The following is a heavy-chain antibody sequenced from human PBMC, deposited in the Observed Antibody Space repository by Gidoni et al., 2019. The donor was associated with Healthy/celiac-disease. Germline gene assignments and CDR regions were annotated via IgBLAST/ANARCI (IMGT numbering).Heavy chain of an antibody. Sequence: QVQLQESGPGLVKPSATLSLTCTVSGGSISSYYWSWIRQPPGKGLEWIGYIYYSGSTNYNPSLKSRVTISVDTSKNQFSLKLSSVTAADTAVYYCASALYSSSWFDYWGQGTLVTVSS. V-gene: IGHV4-59*12. J-gene: IGHJ4*02. CDR1: GGSISSYY. CDR3: ASALYSSSWFDY. D-gene: IGHD6-6*01. CDR2: IYYSGST.